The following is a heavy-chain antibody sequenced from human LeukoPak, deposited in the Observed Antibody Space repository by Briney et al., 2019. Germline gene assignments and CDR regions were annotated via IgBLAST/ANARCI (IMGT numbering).Heavy chain of an antibody. Sequence: PSETLSLTCTVSGGSISSSSYYSGWLRQPPGKGLEWIGSSYYSGSAYYNPSLKSRVTISVDTSKNQFSLKLSSVTAADTAVYYCASEGYYYMDVWGKGTTVTVSS. J-gene: IGHJ6*03. V-gene: IGHV4-39*01. CDR3: ASEGYYYMDV. CDR2: SYYSGSA. CDR1: GGSISSSSYY.